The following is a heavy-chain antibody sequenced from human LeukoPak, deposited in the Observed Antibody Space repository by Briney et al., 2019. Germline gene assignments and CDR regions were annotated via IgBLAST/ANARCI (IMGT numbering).Heavy chain of an antibody. Sequence: SETLSLTCTVSGGSISSSSYYWGWIRQPPGKGLEWIGSIYYSGSTYYNPSLKSRVTISVDTSKNQFSLKLSSVTAADTAVYYCARSGNGFDYWGQGTLVTVSS. CDR3: ARSGNGFDY. D-gene: IGHD4-23*01. CDR1: GGSISSSSYY. J-gene: IGHJ4*02. CDR2: IYYSGST. V-gene: IGHV4-39*01.